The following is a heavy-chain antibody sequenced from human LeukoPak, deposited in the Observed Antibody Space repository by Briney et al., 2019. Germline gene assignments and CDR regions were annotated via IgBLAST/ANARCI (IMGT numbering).Heavy chain of an antibody. Sequence: GGSLRLSCAASGFTFSSYAMSWVRQAPGKGLEWVSAISGSGGSTYYADSVKGRFTISRDNSKNTLYLQMNSLRAEDTAVFYCALQYYYGSGSPDYYFDYWGQGTLVTVSS. D-gene: IGHD3-10*01. CDR2: ISGSGGST. CDR1: GFTFSSYA. CDR3: ALQYYYGSGSPDYYFDY. V-gene: IGHV3-23*01. J-gene: IGHJ4*02.